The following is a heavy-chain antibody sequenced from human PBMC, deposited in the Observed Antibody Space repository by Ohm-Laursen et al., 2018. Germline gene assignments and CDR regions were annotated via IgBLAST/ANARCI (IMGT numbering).Heavy chain of an antibody. Sequence: SLRLSCSASGFTFDDYAMHWVRQAPGKGLEWVSGISWNSGTIDYADSVKGRFTISRDNAKNSLYLQMNSLRAEDTALYYCAKGVGSSIRGAFDIWGQGTMVTVSS. CDR1: GFTFDDYA. CDR2: ISWNSGTI. J-gene: IGHJ3*02. CDR3: AKGVGSSIRGAFDI. V-gene: IGHV3-9*01. D-gene: IGHD6-13*01.